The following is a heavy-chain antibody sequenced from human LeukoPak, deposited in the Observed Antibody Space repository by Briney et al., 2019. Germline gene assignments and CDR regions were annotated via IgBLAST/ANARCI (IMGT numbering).Heavy chain of an antibody. J-gene: IGHJ4*02. CDR2: ISGSGGST. CDR3: AKAWAVGTAAFDY. V-gene: IGHV3-23*01. CDR1: GFTFSTYG. Sequence: GGSLRLSCVASGFTFSTYGMSWVRQAPGKGLEWVSSISGSGGSTYYADSVKGRFTISRDNSKNTLYLQMSSLRAEDTAVYYCAKAWAVGTAAFDYWGQGTLVTVSS. D-gene: IGHD1-1*01.